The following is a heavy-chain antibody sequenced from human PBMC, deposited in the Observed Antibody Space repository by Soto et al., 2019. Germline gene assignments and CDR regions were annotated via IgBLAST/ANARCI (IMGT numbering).Heavy chain of an antibody. Sequence: SETLSPTCTVSGGSISSSSYYWGWIRQPPGKGLEWIGSMYYSGSTYYNPSLKSRVSISVDTSKSQFSLRLSSVTAADTAVYYCARHRTWSGYYVVDYWGQGTLVTVLL. CDR3: ARHRTWSGYYVVDY. CDR2: MYYSGST. D-gene: IGHD3-3*01. J-gene: IGHJ4*02. V-gene: IGHV4-39*01. CDR1: GGSISSSSYY.